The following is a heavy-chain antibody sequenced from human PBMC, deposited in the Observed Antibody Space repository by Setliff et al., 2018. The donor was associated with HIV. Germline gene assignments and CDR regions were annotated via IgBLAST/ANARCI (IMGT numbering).Heavy chain of an antibody. Sequence: SETLSLTCTVSGGSISGYYWSWIRQPAGRGLEWIGNIYHSGGTHYNPSLRSRVTISVDTSKNHFSLKLSSVTAADTAVFYCARVPFTTGFDYWGQGILVTVSS. V-gene: IGHV4-59*08. CDR3: ARVPFTTGFDY. D-gene: IGHD3-3*01. CDR2: IYHSGGT. CDR1: GGSISGYY. J-gene: IGHJ4*02.